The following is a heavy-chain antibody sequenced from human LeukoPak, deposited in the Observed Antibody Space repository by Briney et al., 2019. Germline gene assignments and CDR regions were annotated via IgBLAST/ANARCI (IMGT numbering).Heavy chain of an antibody. Sequence: SETLSLTCTVSGGSISSYYWSWVRRPLGEGLEWIGYIYYSGSTNYNPSLKSRVNIPVHTSKNPFSLKLSSVTAADTAVYYCAGNSGSYRLFDYWGQGTLVTVSS. D-gene: IGHD1-26*01. V-gene: IGHV4-59*01. CDR2: IYYSGST. CDR1: GGSISSYY. J-gene: IGHJ4*02. CDR3: AGNSGSYRLFDY.